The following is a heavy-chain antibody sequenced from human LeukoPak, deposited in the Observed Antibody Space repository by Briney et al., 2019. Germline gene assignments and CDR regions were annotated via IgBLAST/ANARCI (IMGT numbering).Heavy chain of an antibody. CDR3: ARGAGIVVVTSFDY. CDR1: GGSISSGDYY. CDR2: IYYSGST. V-gene: IGHV4-30-4*01. J-gene: IGHJ4*02. Sequence: PSETLSLTCTVSGGSISSGDYYWSWIRQPPGKGLEWIGCIYYSGSTYYDPSLKSRVTISVDMSKNQFSLKLSSVTAADTAVYYCARGAGIVVVTSFDYWGQGTLVTVSS. D-gene: IGHD3-22*01.